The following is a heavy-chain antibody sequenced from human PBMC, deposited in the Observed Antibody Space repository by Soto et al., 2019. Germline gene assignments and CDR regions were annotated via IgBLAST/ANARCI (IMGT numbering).Heavy chain of an antibody. CDR3: ARDPYHVLMVNAPNLYGMDV. CDR1: GFTFTSSA. V-gene: IGHV1-58*02. J-gene: IGHJ6*02. CDR2: IVVGSGNT. Sequence: SVKVSCKASGFTFTSSAIQWMRQARGQRLEWIGWIVVGSGNTNYAQKFQERVTITRDMSTSTAYMELSSLRSEDTAVYYCARDPYHVLMVNAPNLYGMDVWGQGTTVTVSS. D-gene: IGHD2-8*01.